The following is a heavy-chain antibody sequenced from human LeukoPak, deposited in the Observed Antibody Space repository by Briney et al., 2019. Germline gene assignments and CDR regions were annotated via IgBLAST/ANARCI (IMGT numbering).Heavy chain of an antibody. D-gene: IGHD3-22*01. CDR1: GFTFSSYS. V-gene: IGHV3-21*01. CDR3: ARDGDYYDSSGYLN. Sequence: GGSLRLSCAASGFTFSSYSMNWVRQAPGKGLEWVSSISSSSSYIYYADSVKGRFTISRDNAKNSLYLQMNSLRAEDTAVYYCARDGDYYDSSGYLNWGQGTPVTVSS. J-gene: IGHJ4*02. CDR2: ISSSSSYI.